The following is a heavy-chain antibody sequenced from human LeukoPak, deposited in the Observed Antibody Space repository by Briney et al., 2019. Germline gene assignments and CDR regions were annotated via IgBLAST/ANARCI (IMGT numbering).Heavy chain of an antibody. Sequence: GGSLRLSCAASGFTFSSYWMHWVRQAPGKGLEWVAVIWYDGSNKYYADSVKGRFTISRDNSKNTLYLQMNSLRAEDTAVYYCARDRVAARPYYYYGMDVWGQGTAVTVSS. J-gene: IGHJ6*02. D-gene: IGHD6-6*01. CDR2: IWYDGSNK. V-gene: IGHV3-33*08. CDR1: GFTFSSYW. CDR3: ARDRVAARPYYYYGMDV.